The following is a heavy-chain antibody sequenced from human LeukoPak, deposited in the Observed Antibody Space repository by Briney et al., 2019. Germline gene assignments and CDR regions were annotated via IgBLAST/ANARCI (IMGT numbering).Heavy chain of an antibody. J-gene: IGHJ6*02. D-gene: IGHD2-15*01. CDR2: ISGSGGST. V-gene: IGHV3-23*01. CDR1: GFTFSSYA. CDR3: AKPRDCSGGSCHSLAIYYYYGMDV. Sequence: QPGGSLRLSCAASGFTFSSYAMSWVRQAPGKGLEWVSAISGSGGSTYYADSVKGRFTISRDNSKNTLYLQMNSLRAEDTAVYYCAKPRDCSGGSCHSLAIYYYYGMDVWGQGTTVTVSS.